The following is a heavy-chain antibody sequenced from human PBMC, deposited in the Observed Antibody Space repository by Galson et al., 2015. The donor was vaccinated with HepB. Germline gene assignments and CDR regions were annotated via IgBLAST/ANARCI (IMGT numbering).Heavy chain of an antibody. CDR1: GGSFSGYY. CDR2: INHSGST. D-gene: IGHD3-10*02. V-gene: IGHV4-34*01. Sequence: SETLSLTCAVYGGSFSGYYWSWIRQPPGKGLEWIGEINHSGSTNYNPSLKSRVTISVDTSKNQFSVKLSSVTAADTAVYYCARIVRSLQHHYYYMDVWGKGTTVTVSS. J-gene: IGHJ6*03. CDR3: ARIVRSLQHHYYYMDV.